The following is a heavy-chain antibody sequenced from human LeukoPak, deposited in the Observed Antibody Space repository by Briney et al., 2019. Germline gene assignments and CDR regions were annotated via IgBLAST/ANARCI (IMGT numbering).Heavy chain of an antibody. J-gene: IGHJ6*03. CDR1: GYTFTSYY. Sequence: GASVKVSCKASGYTFTSYYMHWVRQAPGQGLEWMGIINPSGGSTSYAQKFQGRVTMTRDTSTSTVYMELSSLRSEDTAVYYCARVAGIAAPNHPTGYYYYYMDVWGKGTTVTVSS. V-gene: IGHV1-46*01. D-gene: IGHD6-13*01. CDR3: ARVAGIAAPNHPTGYYYYYMDV. CDR2: INPSGGST.